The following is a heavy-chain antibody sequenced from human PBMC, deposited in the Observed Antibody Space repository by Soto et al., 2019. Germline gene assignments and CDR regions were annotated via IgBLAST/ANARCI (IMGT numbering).Heavy chain of an antibody. D-gene: IGHD3-9*01. CDR2: INQDGNNK. CDR3: ARETSYYDILTGPDY. J-gene: IGHJ4*02. V-gene: IGHV3-7*01. CDR1: GLTFSSFW. Sequence: GGSLRLSCAASGLTFSSFWMSWVRQAPGKGPEWVASINQDGNNKQYVDSVKSRFTISRDNAKNSLYLQMNSLRAEDTAVYYCARETSYYDILTGPDYWGQGTLVTVSS.